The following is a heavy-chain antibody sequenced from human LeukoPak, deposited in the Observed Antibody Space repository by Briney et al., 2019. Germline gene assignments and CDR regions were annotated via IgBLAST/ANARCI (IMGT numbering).Heavy chain of an antibody. CDR3: AKDQEYYDILTGYDY. D-gene: IGHD3-9*01. CDR2: ISGNGGST. CDR1: GFTFSSYA. V-gene: IGHV3-23*01. Sequence: GGSLRLSCAASGFTFSSYAMSWVRQAPGKGLEWVSAISGNGGSTYYADSVKGRFTISRDNSKNTLYLQMNSLRAEDTAVYYCAKDQEYYDILTGYDYWGQGTLVTVSS. J-gene: IGHJ4*02.